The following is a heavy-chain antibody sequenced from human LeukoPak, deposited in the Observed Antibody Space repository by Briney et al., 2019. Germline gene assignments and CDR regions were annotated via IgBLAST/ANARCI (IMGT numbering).Heavy chain of an antibody. CDR1: GFTFSSYG. CDR3: AKESGITMVRGVITF. J-gene: IGHJ4*02. Sequence: GGSLRLSCAASGFTFSSYGMHWVRQAPGKGLEWVAFIRYDGSNKYYADSVKGRFTISRDNSKNALYLQMNSLRAEDTAVYYCAKESGITMVRGVITFWGQGTLVTVSS. D-gene: IGHD3-10*01. CDR2: IRYDGSNK. V-gene: IGHV3-30*02.